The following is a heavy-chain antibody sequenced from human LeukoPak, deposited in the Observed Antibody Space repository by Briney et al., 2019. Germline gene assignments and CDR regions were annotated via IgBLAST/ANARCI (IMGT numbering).Heavy chain of an antibody. CDR2: INLGDSDT. J-gene: IGHJ6*02. Sequence: GESLQISCKGAGYPFISSWIAWVRQMPGKGLEWMGIINLGDSDTRYSPSFQGQVTISADKSISTAYLQWSSLKASDTAIYFCVYCSGGSSSYGMDVWGQGTTVTVSS. CDR3: VYCSGGSSSYGMDV. D-gene: IGHD2-15*01. V-gene: IGHV5-51*01. CDR1: GYPFISSW.